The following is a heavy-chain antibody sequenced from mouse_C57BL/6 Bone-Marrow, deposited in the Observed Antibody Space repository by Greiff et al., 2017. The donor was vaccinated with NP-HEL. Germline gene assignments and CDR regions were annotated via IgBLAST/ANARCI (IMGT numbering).Heavy chain of an antibody. CDR3: ASLTYYSNYPWFAY. D-gene: IGHD2-5*01. V-gene: IGHV2-9-1*01. CDR1: GFSLTSYA. J-gene: IGHJ3*01. Sequence: VQLQESGPGLVAPSQSLSIPCTVSGFSLTSYAISWVRQPPGKGLEWLGVIWTGGGTNYNSALKSRLSISKDNSKSQVFLKMNSLQTDDTARYYCASLTYYSNYPWFAYWGQGTLVTVSA. CDR2: IWTGGGT.